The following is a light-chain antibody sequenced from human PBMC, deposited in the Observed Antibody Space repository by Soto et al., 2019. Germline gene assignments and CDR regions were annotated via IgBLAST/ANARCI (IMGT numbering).Light chain of an antibody. Sequence: DIQMTQSPSTLSASVGDRVTITCRASQSISTWLAWYQQKAGKAPKVLIYDAFNLESGVPSRFSGSGSGTEFTLTIDSLQPDDFTTYFCQQYNTYPWTFGQGTKVDIK. V-gene: IGKV1-5*01. CDR2: DAF. J-gene: IGKJ1*01. CDR3: QQYNTYPWT. CDR1: QSISTW.